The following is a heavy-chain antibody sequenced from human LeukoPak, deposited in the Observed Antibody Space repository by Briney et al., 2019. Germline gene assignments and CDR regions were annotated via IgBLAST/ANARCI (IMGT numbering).Heavy chain of an antibody. CDR3: AQTEYQLLPLGWFDP. D-gene: IGHD2-2*01. Sequence: GGSLRLSCAASGFTFSSYSMNWVRQAPGKGLEWVSSIDFTSRYIYNADSVKGRFTISRDNSKNTLYLQMNSLRAEDTAVYYCAQTEYQLLPLGWFDPWGQGTLVTVSS. CDR1: GFTFSSYS. CDR2: IDFTSRYI. V-gene: IGHV3-21*04. J-gene: IGHJ5*02.